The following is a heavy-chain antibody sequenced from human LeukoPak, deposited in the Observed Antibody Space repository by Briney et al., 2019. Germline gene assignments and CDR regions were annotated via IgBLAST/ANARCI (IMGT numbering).Heavy chain of an antibody. CDR2: IIPIFGTA. V-gene: IGHV1-69*13. D-gene: IGHD5-24*01. CDR1: GGTFSSYA. Sequence: ASVKVSCKASGGTFSSYAISWVRQAPGQGLEWMGGIIPIFGTANYAQKFQGRVTITADESTSTAYMELSGLRSEDTAVYYCARVPQRWRRWGCFAYWGQGTLVPVSS. J-gene: IGHJ4*02. CDR3: ARVPQRWRRWGCFAY.